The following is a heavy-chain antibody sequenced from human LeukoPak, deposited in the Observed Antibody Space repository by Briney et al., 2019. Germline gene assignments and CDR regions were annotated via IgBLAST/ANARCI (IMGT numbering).Heavy chain of an antibody. CDR1: GFTFSSYA. V-gene: IGHV3-23*01. CDR3: AKDGRFVWYYYGSGSGY. CDR2: ISGSGGST. D-gene: IGHD3-10*01. Sequence: GGSLRLSCAASGFTFSSYAMSWVRQAPGKGLEWVSAISGSGGSTYYADSVKGRFTISRDNSKNTLYLQMSSLRAEDTAVYYCAKDGRFVWYYYGSGSGYWGQGTLVTVSS. J-gene: IGHJ4*02.